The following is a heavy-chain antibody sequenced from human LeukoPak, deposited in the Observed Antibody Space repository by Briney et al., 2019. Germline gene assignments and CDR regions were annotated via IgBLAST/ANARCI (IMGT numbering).Heavy chain of an antibody. V-gene: IGHV5-51*01. CDR3: ATLVGYGSFFDY. Sequence: GESLKISCKGSGYSFTSYWIGWVRHVPGKGLEYMGIIYPGDSDTRYSPSFQGQVTITADKSISTAYLQWSSLRASDTAMYYCATLVGYGSFFDYWGQGTLVTVSS. D-gene: IGHD3-10*01. CDR2: IYPGDSDT. CDR1: GYSFTSYW. J-gene: IGHJ4*02.